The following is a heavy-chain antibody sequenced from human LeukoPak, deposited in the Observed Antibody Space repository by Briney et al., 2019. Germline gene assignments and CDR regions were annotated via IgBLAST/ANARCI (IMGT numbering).Heavy chain of an antibody. D-gene: IGHD3-22*01. Sequence: PSETLSLTCAVSGVSISGSGHYWGWIRQPPGKGLEWIGNIYHSGSTYYNASLQSRVTISIDTSKNQFSLRLNSVTAADTAVYYCARGDYYDSSGYQSPSFDYWGQGTLVTVSS. CDR1: GVSISGSGHY. V-gene: IGHV4-39*01. CDR2: IYHSGST. J-gene: IGHJ4*02. CDR3: ARGDYYDSSGYQSPSFDY.